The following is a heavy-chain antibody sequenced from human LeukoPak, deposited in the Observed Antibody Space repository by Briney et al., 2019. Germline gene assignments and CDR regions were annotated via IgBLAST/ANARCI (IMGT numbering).Heavy chain of an antibody. CDR3: ARADFIAAVGAFDI. J-gene: IGHJ3*02. CDR1: GYTFTSYG. CDR2: ISAYNGNT. Sequence: ASVKVSCKASGYTFTSYGISWVRQAPGQGLEWMGWISAYNGNTNYAQKLQGRVTMTTDTSTSTAYMELRSLRSDDTAVYYCARADFIAAVGAFDIWGQGTMVTVSS. D-gene: IGHD6-13*01. V-gene: IGHV1-18*01.